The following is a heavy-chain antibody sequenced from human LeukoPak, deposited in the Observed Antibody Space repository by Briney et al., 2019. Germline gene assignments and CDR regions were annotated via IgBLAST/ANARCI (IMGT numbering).Heavy chain of an antibody. V-gene: IGHV1-69*01. CDR3: ARGGQYSGYDYDY. Sequence: ASVKFSCKASGVTFSSYAISWVRHATGQGLEWRGGIIPIFGTANYAQKFQSRVTITADDSTSTAYMELSSLRSEDTAVYYCARGGQYSGYDYDYWGQGTLVTVSS. CDR2: IIPIFGTA. D-gene: IGHD5-12*01. CDR1: GVTFSSYA. J-gene: IGHJ4*02.